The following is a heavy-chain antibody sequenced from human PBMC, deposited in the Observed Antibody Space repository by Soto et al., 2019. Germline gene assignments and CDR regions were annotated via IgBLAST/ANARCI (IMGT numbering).Heavy chain of an antibody. CDR3: AKNWDTTFSSSSH. Sequence: EVQLLESGGGLVQPGGSLRLSCAASGFTFTTYAMSWVRQAPGKELEWVSAISGSAGSTYYADSVKGRFTISRDNSKNTLYLQMNSLRAEDTAVYYCAKNWDTTFSSSSHWGQGTLVSVSS. J-gene: IGHJ4*02. CDR2: ISGSAGST. V-gene: IGHV3-23*01. CDR1: GFTFTTYA. D-gene: IGHD6-6*01.